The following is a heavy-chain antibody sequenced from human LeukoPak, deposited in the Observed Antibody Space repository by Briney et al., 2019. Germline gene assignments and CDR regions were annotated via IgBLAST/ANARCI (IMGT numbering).Heavy chain of an antibody. CDR2: ISYDGSNK. Sequence: PGGSLRLSCAASGFTFSSYAMHWVRQAPGKGLEWVAVISYDGSNKYYADSVKGRFTISRDNSKNTLYLQMNSLRAEDTAVYYCASANPNYDFWSGRSVYGMDVWGQGTTVTVSS. CDR3: ASANPNYDFWSGRSVYGMDV. J-gene: IGHJ6*02. V-gene: IGHV3-30-3*01. D-gene: IGHD3-3*01. CDR1: GFTFSSYA.